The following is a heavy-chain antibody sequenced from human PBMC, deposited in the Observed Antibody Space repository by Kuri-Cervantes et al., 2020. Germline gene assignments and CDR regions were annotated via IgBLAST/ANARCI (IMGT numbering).Heavy chain of an antibody. Sequence: ASVKVSCKASGYTFTSYGISWVRQAPGQGLEWMGWMNPNSGNTGYAQKFQGRVTMTRNTSISTAYMELSSLRSEDTAVYYCARDEGYYDSSGYFYYYGMDVWGQGTTVTVSS. CDR2: MNPNSGNT. V-gene: IGHV1-8*02. CDR1: GYTFTSYG. J-gene: IGHJ6*02. D-gene: IGHD3-22*01. CDR3: ARDEGYYDSSGYFYYYGMDV.